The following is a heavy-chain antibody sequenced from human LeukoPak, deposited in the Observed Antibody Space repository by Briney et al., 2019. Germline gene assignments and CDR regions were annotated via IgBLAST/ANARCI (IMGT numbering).Heavy chain of an antibody. D-gene: IGHD3-10*01. CDR2: ISAYNGNT. CDR3: ARESYYYGSGSYYYWFDP. J-gene: IGHJ5*02. Sequence: ASVKVSCKASGYTFTSYGISWVRQAPGQGLEWMGWISAYNGNTNYAQKLQGRVTMTTDTSASTAYMELSGLRSEDTAVYYCARESYYYGSGSYYYWFDPWGQGTLVTVSS. V-gene: IGHV1-18*01. CDR1: GYTFTSYG.